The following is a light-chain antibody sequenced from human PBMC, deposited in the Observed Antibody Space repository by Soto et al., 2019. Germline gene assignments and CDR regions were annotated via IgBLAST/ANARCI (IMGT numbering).Light chain of an antibody. CDR2: EIT. Sequence: QSVLTLPPSSSGSPGQSLPISCTGSSSDVGFSNFVAWYQQRPGKAPKLVIYEITKRPSVVPDLFSGSKSGSTASLTVSGLQADDEADYYCASYAGTKLFVFGSGTKVTAL. V-gene: IGLV2-8*01. CDR1: SSDVGFSNF. CDR3: ASYAGTKLFV. J-gene: IGLJ1*01.